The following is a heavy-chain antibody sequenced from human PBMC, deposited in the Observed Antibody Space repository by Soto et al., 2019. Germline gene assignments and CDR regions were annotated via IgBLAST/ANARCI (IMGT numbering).Heavy chain of an antibody. Sequence: PGGSLRLSCAASGFTFSSYGMHWVRQAPGKGLEWVAVISYDGSNKYYADSVKGRFTISRDNSKNTLYLQMNSLRAEDTAVYYCAKDFQSGYNNAFDIWGQGTMVTVSS. J-gene: IGHJ3*02. D-gene: IGHD3-9*01. V-gene: IGHV3-30*18. CDR2: ISYDGSNK. CDR3: AKDFQSGYNNAFDI. CDR1: GFTFSSYG.